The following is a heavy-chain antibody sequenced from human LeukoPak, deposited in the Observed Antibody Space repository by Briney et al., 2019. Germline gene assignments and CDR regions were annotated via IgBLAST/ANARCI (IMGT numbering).Heavy chain of an antibody. CDR1: GFTCSSYG. V-gene: IGHV3-30*02. D-gene: IGHD2-15*01. Sequence: QPGGSLRLSCAASGFTCSSYGMHSLRQAPGKGLEWVAFIRYDGSNKYYADSVKGRFTISRDNSRNTLYLQMNSPRAEDTAVYYCAKEYCSGGSCLNYWGQGTLVTVSS. CDR2: IRYDGSNK. J-gene: IGHJ4*02. CDR3: AKEYCSGGSCLNY.